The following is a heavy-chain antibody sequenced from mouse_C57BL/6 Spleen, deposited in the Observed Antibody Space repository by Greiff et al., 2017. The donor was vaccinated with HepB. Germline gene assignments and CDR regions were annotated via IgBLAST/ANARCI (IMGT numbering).Heavy chain of an antibody. J-gene: IGHJ3*01. CDR1: GYTFTSYT. Sequence: VQRVESGAELARPGASVKMSCKASGYTFTSYTMHWVKQRPGQGLEWIGYINPSSGYTKYNQKFKDKATLTADKSSSTAYMQLSSLTSEDSAVYYCARPPFAYWGQGTLVTVSA. V-gene: IGHV1-4*01. CDR2: INPSSGYT. CDR3: ARPPFAY.